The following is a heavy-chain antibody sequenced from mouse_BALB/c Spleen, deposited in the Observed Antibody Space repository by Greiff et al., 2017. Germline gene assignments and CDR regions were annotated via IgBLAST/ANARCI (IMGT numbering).Heavy chain of an antibody. J-gene: IGHJ2*01. Sequence: QVQLQQSGPGLVAPSQSLSITCTVSGFSLTGYGVNWVRQPPGKGLEWLGMIWGDGSTDYNSALKSRLSISKDNSKSQVFLKMNSLQTDDTARYYCARVGHYYDYFDYWGQGTTLTVSS. CDR3: ARVGHYYDYFDY. D-gene: IGHD1-2*01. CDR2: IWGDGST. CDR1: GFSLTGYG. V-gene: IGHV2-6-7*01.